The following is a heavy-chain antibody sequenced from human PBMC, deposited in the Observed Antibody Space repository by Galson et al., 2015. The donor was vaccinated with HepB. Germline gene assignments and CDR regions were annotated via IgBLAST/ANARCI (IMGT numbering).Heavy chain of an antibody. CDR3: ARSSSGPLGYYGMDV. D-gene: IGHD3-22*01. CDR1: GYNFSGYW. V-gene: IGHV5-51*03. J-gene: IGHJ6*02. CDR2: IFPGGSHT. Sequence: QSGAEVKKPGESLKISCKGSGYNFSGYWIGWGRQMPGKGLEWMGTIFPGGSHTRYRPSIQSQVTISAGKSNAYLQWSILKASDTAMYYCARSSSGPLGYYGMDVWGQGTTVTVSS.